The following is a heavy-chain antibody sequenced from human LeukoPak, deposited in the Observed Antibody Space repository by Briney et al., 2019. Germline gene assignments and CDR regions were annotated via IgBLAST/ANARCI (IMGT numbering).Heavy chain of an antibody. D-gene: IGHD3-10*01. J-gene: IGHJ6*03. CDR1: GFTFSGSA. CDR2: IRSKANSYAT. Sequence: GGSLKLSCAASGFTFSGSAMHWVRQASGKGLEWVGRIRSKANSYATAYAASVKGRFTISRDDSKNTAYLQMNSLKTEDTAVYYCTSLPGLDGGGYYYMDVWGKGTTVTISS. CDR3: TSLPGLDGGGYYYMDV. V-gene: IGHV3-73*01.